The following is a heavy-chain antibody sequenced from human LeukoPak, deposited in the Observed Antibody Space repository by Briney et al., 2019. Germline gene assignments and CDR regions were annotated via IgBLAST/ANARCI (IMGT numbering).Heavy chain of an antibody. CDR2: IFHTGHT. CDR1: GGSISSGDFP. D-gene: IGHD3-10*01. CDR3: ARGFYGAGSHFDY. V-gene: IGHV4-30-2*01. J-gene: IGHJ4*02. Sequence: SETLSLTCAVSGGSISSGDFPWSWIRQPPGKGLEWIGHIFHTGHTSYNPSLKSRVTISVDMSKNQLSLRLTSVTAADTAVYYCARGFYGAGSHFDYWGRGTLVTVSS.